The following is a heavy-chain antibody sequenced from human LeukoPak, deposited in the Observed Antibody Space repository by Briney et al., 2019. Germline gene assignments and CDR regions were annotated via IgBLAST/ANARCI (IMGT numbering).Heavy chain of an antibody. J-gene: IGHJ4*02. CDR1: GYSISSGYY. D-gene: IGHD2-15*01. CDR3: ARALYCSGGSCYFDY. CDR2: IYHDGNT. Sequence: PSETLSLTCSVSGYSISSGYYWGWIRQPPGKGLEWIGNIYHDGNTYYNPSLKSRVTISVDTSKNQFSLRLSSVTAADTAVYYCARALYCSGGSCYFDYWGQGTLVTVSS. V-gene: IGHV4-38-2*02.